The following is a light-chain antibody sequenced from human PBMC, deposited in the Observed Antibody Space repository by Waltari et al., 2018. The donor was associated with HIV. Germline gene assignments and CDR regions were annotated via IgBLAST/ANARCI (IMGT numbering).Light chain of an antibody. J-gene: IGKJ5*01. Sequence: DIVMTQSPLSLPVTPGEPASISCRSSQSLLHSNGYNYLDWYLQKPGQSPQLLIYLGSNRASGVPDRFSGSGSSTDFTLKISRVEAEDVGVYYCMQVLQTPPTFGQGTRLEIK. CDR1: QSLLHSNGYNY. CDR3: MQVLQTPPT. V-gene: IGKV2-28*01. CDR2: LGS.